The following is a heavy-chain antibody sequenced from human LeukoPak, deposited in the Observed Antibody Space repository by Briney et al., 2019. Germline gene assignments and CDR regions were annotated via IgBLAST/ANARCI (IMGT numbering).Heavy chain of an antibody. Sequence: GESLKISCKGSGYSFTSYWIGWVRQMPGKGLEWMGIIYPGDSDTRYSPSFQGQVTISADKSISTAYLQWSSLKASDTAMYYCARHSSKNGGSYYRFGIDAFDIWGQGTMVTVSS. CDR1: GYSFTSYW. V-gene: IGHV5-51*01. CDR2: IYPGDSDT. D-gene: IGHD1-26*01. J-gene: IGHJ3*02. CDR3: ARHSSKNGGSYYRFGIDAFDI.